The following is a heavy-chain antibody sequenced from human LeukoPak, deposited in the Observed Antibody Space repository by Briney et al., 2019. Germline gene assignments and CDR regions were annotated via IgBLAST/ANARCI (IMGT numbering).Heavy chain of an antibody. D-gene: IGHD4-17*01. CDR3: ARGDPTVTTTGSGGLDI. CDR1: GFTFRSYW. CDR2: IKSDGSST. J-gene: IGHJ3*02. V-gene: IGHV3-74*01. Sequence: GGSLRLSCAASGFTFRSYWMRWVRLPPGKRLVWVSRIKSDGSSTSYAEFVKGRFTISRDNAKNTLYLQMNSLRAEDTAVYYCARGDPTVTTTGSGGLDIWGQGTMVSVSS.